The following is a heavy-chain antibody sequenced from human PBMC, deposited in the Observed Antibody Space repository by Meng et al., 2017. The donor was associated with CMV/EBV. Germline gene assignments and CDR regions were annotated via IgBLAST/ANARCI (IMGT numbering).Heavy chain of an antibody. J-gene: IGHJ6*02. D-gene: IGHD2-15*01. CDR1: GYSISSGYY. V-gene: IGHV4-38-2*02. CDR2: IYHSGST. Sequence: SETLSLTCTVSGYSISSGYYWGWIRQPPGKGLAWIGSIYHSGSTYYNPSLKSRVPISVDTSKNQFSLKLSSVTAADTAVYYCARDGGAWGELYYYGMDVWGQGTTVTVSS. CDR3: ARDGGAWGELYYYGMDV.